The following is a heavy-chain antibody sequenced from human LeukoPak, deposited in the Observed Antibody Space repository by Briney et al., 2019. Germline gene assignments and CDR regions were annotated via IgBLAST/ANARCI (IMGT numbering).Heavy chain of an antibody. Sequence: ASVKVSCKASGYTFTGYYMRWVRQAPGQGLEWMGWINPNSGGTNYAQKFQGRVTMTRDTSISTAYMELSRLRSDDTAVYYCARENYCSSTSCPIDYWGQGTLVTVSS. CDR1: GYTFTGYY. CDR3: ARENYCSSTSCPIDY. V-gene: IGHV1-2*02. D-gene: IGHD2-2*01. J-gene: IGHJ4*02. CDR2: INPNSGGT.